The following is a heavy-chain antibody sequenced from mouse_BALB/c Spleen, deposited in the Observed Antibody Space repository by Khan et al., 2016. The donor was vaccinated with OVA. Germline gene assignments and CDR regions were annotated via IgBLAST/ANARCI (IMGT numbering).Heavy chain of an antibody. CDR2: IYPGNSDT. J-gene: IGHJ3*01. Sequence: VQLQQSGTVLARPGASVKMSCKASGYIFTSYWMHWVKQRPGQGLEWIGAIYPGNSDTNYNQKFKGKAKLTAVISTSTAYMELSSLTNEDSAVYYCTRWGYWFAYWGQGTLVTVSA. CDR1: GYIFTSYW. CDR3: TRWGYWFAY. D-gene: IGHD3-1*01. V-gene: IGHV1-5*01.